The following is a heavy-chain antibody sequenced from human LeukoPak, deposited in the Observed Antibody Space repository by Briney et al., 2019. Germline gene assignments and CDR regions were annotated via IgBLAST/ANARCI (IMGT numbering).Heavy chain of an antibody. CDR2: INPNSGGT. V-gene: IGHV1-2*02. J-gene: IGHJ6*02. Sequence: ASVKVSCKTSGYTFTGYYMHWVRQAPGQGLEWMGWINPNSGGTNYAQRFQGRVTMTRDTSMSTAYMELSRLRPDDTAVYYCAREPSRDDYYDSSGYYYVHYYGMDVWGQGTTVTVSS. D-gene: IGHD3-22*01. CDR3: AREPSRDDYYDSSGYYYVHYYGMDV. CDR1: GYTFTGYY.